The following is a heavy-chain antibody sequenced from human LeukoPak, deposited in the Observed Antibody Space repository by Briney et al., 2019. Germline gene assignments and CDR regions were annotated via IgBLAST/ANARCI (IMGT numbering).Heavy chain of an antibody. V-gene: IGHV3-23*01. Sequence: GGSLRLSCAAPGFTFSNYAMTWVRQAPGRGLEWVSTINYSGGDSHYADSVKGRFTISRDKSKNTLYVQMNSLRAEGTAVYYCAKAGHYGSGSFYSYFDSWGQGTLVTVSS. CDR1: GFTFSNYA. J-gene: IGHJ4*02. CDR2: INYSGGDS. D-gene: IGHD3-10*01. CDR3: AKAGHYGSGSFYSYFDS.